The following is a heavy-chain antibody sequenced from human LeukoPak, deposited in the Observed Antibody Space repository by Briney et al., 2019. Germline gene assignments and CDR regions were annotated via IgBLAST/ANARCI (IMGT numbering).Heavy chain of an antibody. CDR1: GYTFTGYY. CDR3: ARDAYSGSYSYYFDY. CDR2: INPNSGGT. V-gene: IGHV1-2*06. J-gene: IGHJ4*02. Sequence: ASVKVSCKASGYTFTGYYMHWVRQAPGQGLEWMGRINPNSGGTNYAQKFQGRVTMTRDTSISTAYMEPSRLRSDDTAVYYCARDAYSGSYSYYFDYWGQGTLVTVSS. D-gene: IGHD1-26*01.